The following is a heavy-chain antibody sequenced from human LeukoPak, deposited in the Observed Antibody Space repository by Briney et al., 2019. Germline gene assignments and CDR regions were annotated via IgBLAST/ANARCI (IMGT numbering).Heavy chain of an antibody. CDR1: GYSFSSDW. Sequence: GESLKISCKASGYSFSSDWIAWVRQMPGKGLEWMGIIFPIDSETTYSPSFQGQVTISADKSISTAYLQWSSLKASDTAMYYCTRGCSGGSCSRDALDVWGQGTMVTVSS. D-gene: IGHD2-15*01. J-gene: IGHJ6*02. CDR3: TRGCSGGSCSRDALDV. CDR2: IFPIDSET. V-gene: IGHV5-51*01.